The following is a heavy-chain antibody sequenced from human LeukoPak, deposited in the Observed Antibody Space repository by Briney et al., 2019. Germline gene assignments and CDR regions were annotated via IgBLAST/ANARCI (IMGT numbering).Heavy chain of an antibody. D-gene: IGHD6-6*01. J-gene: IGHJ6*02. CDR2: IYSGGSK. CDR3: ARGPPTSIAARGRPYYYYGMDV. Sequence: GGSLRLSCAASGFTVSSNYMSWVRQAPGKGLEWGSVIYSGGSKYYADSVKGRFTISRDNAKNSLYLQMNSLRAEDTAVYYCARGPPTSIAARGRPYYYYGMDVWGQGTTVTVS. V-gene: IGHV3-53*01. CDR1: GFTVSSNY.